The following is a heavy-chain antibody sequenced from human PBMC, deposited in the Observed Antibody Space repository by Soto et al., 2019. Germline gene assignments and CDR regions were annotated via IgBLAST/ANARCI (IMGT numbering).Heavy chain of an antibody. J-gene: IGHJ4*02. CDR3: AGSDGRY. Sequence: QVQLQESGPGLVKPSETLSLTCTVSGGSISSYYWSWIRQPPGKGLEWIGYIYYSGSTNYNPSLKSRVPISVDTSKNQFSLKLGSVTAADSAVYYCAGSDGRYWGQGTLVTVSS. CDR1: GGSISSYY. CDR2: IYYSGST. V-gene: IGHV4-59*01.